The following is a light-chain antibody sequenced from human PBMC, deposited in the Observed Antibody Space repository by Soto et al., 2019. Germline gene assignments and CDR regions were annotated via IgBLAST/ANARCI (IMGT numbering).Light chain of an antibody. CDR3: CSYAGSSTWV. CDR1: SSDVGTYNL. CDR2: EGS. J-gene: IGLJ3*02. V-gene: IGLV2-23*01. Sequence: QSALTQPASVSGSPGQSITISCTGTSSDVGTYNLVSWYQQHPGKAPKLMIYEGSKRPSGVSNRISGSKSANTASLTISGLQSEVEADYYCCSYAGSSTWVFGGGTKLTVL.